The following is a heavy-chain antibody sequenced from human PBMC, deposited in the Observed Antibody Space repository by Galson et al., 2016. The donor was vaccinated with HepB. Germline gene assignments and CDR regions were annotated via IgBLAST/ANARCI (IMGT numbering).Heavy chain of an antibody. J-gene: IGHJ4*02. CDR1: GFTFGNYV. Sequence: SLRLSCAASGFTFGNYVMHWVRQTPGMGLAWVAVICSDGNEKYYADPVQGRFTLSRDNSKNTLYLQMDSLRLEDTALYYCARDPGTICHGINYHFDLWGQGSLVIVSS. V-gene: IGHV3-30-3*01. CDR3: ARDPGTICHGINYHFDL. CDR2: ICSDGNEK. D-gene: IGHD1-1*01.